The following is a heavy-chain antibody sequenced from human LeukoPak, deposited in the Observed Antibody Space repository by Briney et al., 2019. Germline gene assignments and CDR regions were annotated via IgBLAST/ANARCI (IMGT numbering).Heavy chain of an antibody. CDR1: GFTFSDYY. Sequence: GRSLRLSCAASGFTFSDYYMSWIRQDPGNGLEWVSYISGDSSYTNYADSVKGRFTISRDNANNSLYLQMNSLRVEDTAVYYCARAGSSGYDYFAYWGQGTLVTVSS. V-gene: IGHV3-11*06. D-gene: IGHD5-12*01. J-gene: IGHJ4*02. CDR3: ARAGSSGYDYFAY. CDR2: ISGDSSYT.